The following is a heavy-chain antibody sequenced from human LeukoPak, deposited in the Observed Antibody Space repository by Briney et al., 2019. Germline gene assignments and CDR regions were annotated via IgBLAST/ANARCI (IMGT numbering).Heavy chain of an antibody. CDR3: ARGRDYYGSSDYPDPTYFDY. J-gene: IGHJ4*02. CDR2: ISAYSGNT. Sequence: ASVKVSCKASGYTFTNYAISWVRQAPGQGLEWMGRISAYSGNTSYAQKLQGRVTMTTATSTSTAYMELRSLRSDDTAVYFCARGRDYYGSSDYPDPTYFDYWGQGTLVTVSS. CDR1: GYTFTNYA. D-gene: IGHD3-22*01. V-gene: IGHV1-18*01.